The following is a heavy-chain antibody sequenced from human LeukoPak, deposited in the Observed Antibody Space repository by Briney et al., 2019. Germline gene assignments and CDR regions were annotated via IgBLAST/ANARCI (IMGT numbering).Heavy chain of an antibody. CDR3: ALGGVGATTSPYYYGMDV. D-gene: IGHD1-26*01. V-gene: IGHV1-69*13. J-gene: IGHJ6*02. Sequence: SVNVSCKASGGTFSSYAISWVPQAPGQGLKWMGGIITFFATANYAQKFQRRVTITADECTSTAYMERSSLISEDTAVYYCALGGVGATTSPYYYGMDVWGQGTTVTVCS. CDR2: IITFFATA. CDR1: GGTFSSYA.